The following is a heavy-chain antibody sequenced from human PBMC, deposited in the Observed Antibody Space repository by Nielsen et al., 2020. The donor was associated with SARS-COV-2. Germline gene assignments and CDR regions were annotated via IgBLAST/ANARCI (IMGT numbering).Heavy chain of an antibody. J-gene: IGHJ4*02. D-gene: IGHD3-22*01. CDR1: GFSFSDYY. Sequence: GGSLRLSCAASGFSFSDYYMSWIRQAPGKGLEWVSYMSSTKNYIDYADSVKGRFAISRDNAKSSVYLQMNSLRVEDTAVYYCARGPGINSGHYHFDYWGQGTLVTVSS. CDR2: MSSTKNYI. V-gene: IGHV3-11*05. CDR3: ARGPGINSGHYHFDY.